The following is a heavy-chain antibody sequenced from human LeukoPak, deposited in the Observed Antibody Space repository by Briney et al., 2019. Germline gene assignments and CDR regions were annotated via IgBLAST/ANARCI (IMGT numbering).Heavy chain of an antibody. CDR3: AKWLRDYDSYGYH. CDR2: ISYDGSNK. Sequence: GGSLRLSCAASGFTFSSHGMHWVRQAPGKGLEWVALISYDGSNKYYADSVKGRFTISRDNSKNTLYLQMNSLRVEDTAVYYCAKWLRDYDSYGYHWGQGTLVTVSS. D-gene: IGHD3-22*01. J-gene: IGHJ5*02. V-gene: IGHV3-30*18. CDR1: GFTFSSHG.